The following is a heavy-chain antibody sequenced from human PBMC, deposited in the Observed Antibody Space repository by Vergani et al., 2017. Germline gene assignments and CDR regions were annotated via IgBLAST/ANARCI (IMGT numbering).Heavy chain of an antibody. CDR1: GFTFIMHA. CDR3: ASRVSAGGGLDT. D-gene: IGHD2-15*01. CDR2: LSASDRRT. Sequence: EVDLVESGGGLVQPGGSLRLSCAASGFTFIMHAMSWVRQAPGKGLEWVSTLSASDRRTHYADSVKGRFTISRDNAKKFLYLQMNNLRAEDTALYYCASRVSAGGGLDTWGQGTLVTVS. V-gene: IGHV3-23*04. J-gene: IGHJ5*02.